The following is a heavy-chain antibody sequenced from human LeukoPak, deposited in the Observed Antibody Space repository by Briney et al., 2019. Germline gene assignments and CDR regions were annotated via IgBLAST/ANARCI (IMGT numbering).Heavy chain of an antibody. CDR1: GFTFSRYW. J-gene: IGHJ3*02. V-gene: IGHV3-7*01. Sequence: PGGSLRLSCAAPGFTFSRYWMSWVRQAPGKGLEWVANIKQDGSEKYYVDSVKDRFTISRDNAKNSLYLQMNSLRAEDTAVYYCARSESAAFDIWGQGTMVTVSS. CDR3: ARSESAAFDI. CDR2: IKQDGSEK.